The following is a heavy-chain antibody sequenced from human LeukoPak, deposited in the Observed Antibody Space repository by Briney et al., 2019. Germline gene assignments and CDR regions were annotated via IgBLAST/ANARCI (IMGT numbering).Heavy chain of an antibody. V-gene: IGHV3-73*01. CDR3: TIGTPDRGVYYYYYMDV. D-gene: IGHD1-7*01. CDR1: GFTFSGPA. Sequence: PGGSLKLSCAASGFTFSGPAMHWVRQASGKGLEWVGRIRSKANSYATAYAASVKGRFTISRDDSKNTAYLQMNSLKTEDTAVYYCTIGTPDRGVYYYYYMDVWGKGTTVTVSS. J-gene: IGHJ6*03. CDR2: IRSKANSYAT.